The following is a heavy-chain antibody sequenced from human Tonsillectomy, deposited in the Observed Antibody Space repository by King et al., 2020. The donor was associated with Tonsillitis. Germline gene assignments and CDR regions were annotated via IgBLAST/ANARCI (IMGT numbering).Heavy chain of an antibody. CDR3: AGYPRVAVAGNGLAFDI. J-gene: IGHJ3*02. CDR1: GFTFSTFW. Sequence: VQLVESGGGLVQPGGSLRLSCAASGFTFSTFWMSWVRQAPGKGLEWVANTDQDGSEKNYVDSVKGRFTLSRDNAKNSLYLQMNSLRADDTAVYYCAGYPRVAVAGNGLAFDIWGQGTMVTVSS. D-gene: IGHD6-19*01. V-gene: IGHV3-7*03. CDR2: TDQDGSEK.